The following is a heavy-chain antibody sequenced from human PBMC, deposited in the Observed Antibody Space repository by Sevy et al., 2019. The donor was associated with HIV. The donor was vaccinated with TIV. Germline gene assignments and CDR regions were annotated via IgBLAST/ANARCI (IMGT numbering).Heavy chain of an antibody. CDR1: GFTFSDYY. Sequence: GGSLRLSCAASGFTFSDYYMSWIRQAPGKGLEWVSYISSSGSTIYYGNSVKGRFTISRDNAKNSLYLQMNSLRAEDTAVYYCARYMAPYCSGSYGADVWGQGTTVTVSS. CDR2: ISSSGSTI. D-gene: IGHD3-10*01. CDR3: ARYMAPYCSGSYGADV. J-gene: IGHJ6*02. V-gene: IGHV3-11*01.